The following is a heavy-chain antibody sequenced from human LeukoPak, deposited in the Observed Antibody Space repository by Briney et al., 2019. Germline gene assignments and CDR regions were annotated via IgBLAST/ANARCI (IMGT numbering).Heavy chain of an antibody. CDR2: IYYSGST. D-gene: IGHD5-18*01. CDR1: GGSISSYY. CDR3: ARDSGYTYGYWWFDP. Sequence: SETLSLTCTVSGGSISSYYWSWLRQPPGKGLEGIGYIYYSGSTNYNPSLKSRVTISVDTSKNQFSLKLSSVTAADTAVYYCARDSGYTYGYWWFDPWGQGTLVTVSS. J-gene: IGHJ5*02. V-gene: IGHV4-59*01.